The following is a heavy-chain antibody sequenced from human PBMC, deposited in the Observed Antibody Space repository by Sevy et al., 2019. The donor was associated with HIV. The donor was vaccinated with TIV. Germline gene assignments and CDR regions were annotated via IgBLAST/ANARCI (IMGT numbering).Heavy chain of an antibody. J-gene: IGHJ3*02. CDR2: VYYSGGT. CDR1: GGSINSDH. Sequence: SETLSLTCTVSGGSINSDHWNWIRQPPGKGLEWIGYVYYSGGTNYNPSLKNRVTISVDRTKNQFSLKLTSVTAADTAVYYCARRNDFAIWGQGTMVTVSS. CDR3: ARRNDFAI. V-gene: IGHV4-59*08.